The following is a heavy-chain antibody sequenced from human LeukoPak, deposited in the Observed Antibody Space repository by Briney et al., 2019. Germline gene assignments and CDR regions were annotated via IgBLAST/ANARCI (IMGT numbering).Heavy chain of an antibody. Sequence: GRSLRLSCAASGFTLSSYDMHWVRQAPGKGLEWVTFIRYDGSTKYYGDSVKGRFTISRNNPKNTLYLQMNSLGPEDTAVYHCVKDLGSYAFDIWGQGTMVTVSS. CDR2: IRYDGSTK. D-gene: IGHD3-10*01. CDR1: GFTLSSYD. V-gene: IGHV3-30*02. CDR3: VKDLGSYAFDI. J-gene: IGHJ3*02.